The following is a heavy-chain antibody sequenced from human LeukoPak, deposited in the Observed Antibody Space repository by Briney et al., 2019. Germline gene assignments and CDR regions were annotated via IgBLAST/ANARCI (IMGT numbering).Heavy chain of an antibody. Sequence: KSSGTLSPTCTVSGGSMSSSSYYWGWIRQPPGKGLEWIGSIYYSGSTYYNPSLKSRVTISVDTSKNQFSLKLSSVTAADTAVYYCAREGRYCSGRSCYWYYYYYYMDVWGKGTTVTVS. J-gene: IGHJ6*03. CDR3: AREGRYCSGRSCYWYYYYYYMDV. CDR1: GGSMSSSSYY. D-gene: IGHD2-15*01. V-gene: IGHV4-39*07. CDR2: IYYSGST.